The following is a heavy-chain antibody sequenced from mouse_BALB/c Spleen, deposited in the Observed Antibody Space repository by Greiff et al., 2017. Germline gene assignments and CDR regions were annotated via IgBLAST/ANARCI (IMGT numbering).Heavy chain of an antibody. D-gene: IGHD2-4*01. CDR2: IDPANGNT. CDR1: GFNIKDTY. Sequence: VQLKQSGAELVKPGASVKLSCTASGFNIKDTYMYWVKQRPEQGLEWIGRIDPANGNTKYDPKFQGKATISADTSSNTAYLQLSSLTSEDTAVYYCARCYYDYDNYAMDYRGQGTSGTVST. V-gene: IGHV14-3*02. CDR3: ARCYYDYDNYAMDY. J-gene: IGHJ4*01.